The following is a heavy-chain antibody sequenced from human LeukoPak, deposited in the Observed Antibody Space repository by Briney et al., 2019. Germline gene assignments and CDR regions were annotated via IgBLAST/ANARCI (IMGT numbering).Heavy chain of an antibody. J-gene: IGHJ4*02. Sequence: ASVKVSCKASGGTFSSYAISWVRQAPGQGLEWMGWINPNSGGTNYAQKFQGRVTMTRDTSISTAYMELSRLRSDDTAVYYCARDRNGAIDYWGQGTLVTVSS. V-gene: IGHV1-2*02. CDR3: ARDRNGAIDY. CDR1: GGTFSSYA. D-gene: IGHD1-1*01. CDR2: INPNSGGT.